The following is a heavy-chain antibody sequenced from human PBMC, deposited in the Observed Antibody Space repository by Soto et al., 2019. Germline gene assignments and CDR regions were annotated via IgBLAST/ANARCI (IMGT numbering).Heavy chain of an antibody. CDR2: IYYSGST. D-gene: IGHD6-6*01. CDR1: GGSVSSGSYY. V-gene: IGHV4-61*01. J-gene: IGHJ4*02. CDR3: ARDPRPKYSSSSDGFDY. Sequence: SETLSLTCTVSGGSVSSGSYYWSWIRQPPGKGLEWTGYIYYSGSTNYNPSLKSRVTISVDTSKNQFSLKLSSVTAADTAVYYCARDPRPKYSSSSDGFDYWGQGTLVTVSS.